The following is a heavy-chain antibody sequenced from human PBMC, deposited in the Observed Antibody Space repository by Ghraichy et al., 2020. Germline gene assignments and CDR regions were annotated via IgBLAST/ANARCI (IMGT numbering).Heavy chain of an antibody. J-gene: IGHJ3*01. D-gene: IGHD6-19*01. CDR1: GFTFSNYW. V-gene: IGHV3-74*01. Sequence: GESLNISCAASGFTFSNYWMHWVRQAPGKGLVWVSRIISDGSGTSYVDSVKGRFTISRDNAKNMLYLQVNSLGAEDTAVYYCARGHSSGWPYDAFDLSGQGTMVTVSP. CDR2: IISDGSGT. CDR3: ARGHSSGWPYDAFDL.